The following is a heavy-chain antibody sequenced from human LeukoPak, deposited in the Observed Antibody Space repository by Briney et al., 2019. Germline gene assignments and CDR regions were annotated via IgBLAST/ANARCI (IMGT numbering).Heavy chain of an antibody. D-gene: IGHD3-10*01. CDR1: GYTFTRHG. CDR3: SRANLWFGDTNAFDI. CDR2: ISAYNGNT. Sequence: ASVKVLCKASGYTFTRHGIRWVRQAPGQGLEWMGWISAYNGNTNCAQKLQGRVTMTTDTSPSTAYMELRSLRSDDTAVYYCSRANLWFGDTNAFDIWGQGTMVNGSS. J-gene: IGHJ3*02. V-gene: IGHV1-18*01.